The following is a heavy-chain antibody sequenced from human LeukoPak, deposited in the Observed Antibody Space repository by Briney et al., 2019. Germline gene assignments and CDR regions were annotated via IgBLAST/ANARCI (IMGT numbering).Heavy chain of an antibody. CDR2: ISAYNGNT. CDR3: ARDGNVSSSSWYPTYYYYYYYMDV. D-gene: IGHD6-13*01. CDR1: GYTFTSYG. Sequence: ASVKVSCKASGYTFTSYGISWVRQAPGQGLEWMGWISAYNGNTKYAQKLQGRVTMTTDTSTSTAYMELRSLRSDDTAVYYCARDGNVSSSSWYPTYYYYYYYMDVWGKGTTVTVSS. V-gene: IGHV1-18*01. J-gene: IGHJ6*03.